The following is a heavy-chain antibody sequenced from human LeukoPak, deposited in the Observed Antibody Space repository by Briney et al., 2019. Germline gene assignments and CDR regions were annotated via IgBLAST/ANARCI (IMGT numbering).Heavy chain of an antibody. Sequence: SVKGRFTISRDNAKNSLYLQMNSLRAEDTAVYYCARVEKDPLDYYYYMDVWGKGTTVTVSS. D-gene: IGHD1-1*01. V-gene: IGHV3-7*04. J-gene: IGHJ6*03. CDR3: ARVEKDPLDYYYYMDV.